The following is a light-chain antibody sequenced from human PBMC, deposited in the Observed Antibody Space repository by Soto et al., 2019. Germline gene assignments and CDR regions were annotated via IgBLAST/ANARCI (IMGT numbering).Light chain of an antibody. J-gene: IGKJ2*01. V-gene: IGKV3-20*01. CDR3: QQYGSSFRYT. Sequence: EIVLTQSPGTLSLSPGERATLSCRASQSVNGNYLTWYQQKPGQAPRLLIYGESSRATGIPDRFSGSGSGTDFTLTISRLEPEDFAVYYCQQYGSSFRYTVGQGTKLEIK. CDR1: QSVNGNY. CDR2: GES.